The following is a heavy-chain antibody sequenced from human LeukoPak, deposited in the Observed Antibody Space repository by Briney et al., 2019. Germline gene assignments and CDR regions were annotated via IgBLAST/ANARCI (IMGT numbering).Heavy chain of an antibody. CDR1: GFTFNNYA. V-gene: IGHV3-23*01. CDR3: AKGSYYDSSGTYYFDY. J-gene: IGHJ4*02. Sequence: PGGSLRLSCAASGFTFNNYAMNWVRQAPGKGLEWVSVISGNGDNTYYADSVKGRFTISRDNSKNTLYLQMNSLRAEDTALYYCAKGSYYDSSGTYYFDYWGQGTLVTVSS. CDR2: ISGNGDNT. D-gene: IGHD3-22*01.